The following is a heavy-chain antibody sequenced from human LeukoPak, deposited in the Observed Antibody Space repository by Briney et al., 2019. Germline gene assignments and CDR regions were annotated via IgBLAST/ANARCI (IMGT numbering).Heavy chain of an antibody. Sequence: PGGSLRLSCAASGFTVSSNYMGWVRQVPGKGLEWVSVIYTTGSTDYADSVKGRFAISRDNSKNTLYLRMNSLRAEDTAVYYCAREGDNGTWYVGYWGQGTLVTVSS. V-gene: IGHV3-53*01. D-gene: IGHD6-13*01. CDR2: IYTTGST. CDR3: AREGDNGTWYVGY. CDR1: GFTVSSNY. J-gene: IGHJ4*02.